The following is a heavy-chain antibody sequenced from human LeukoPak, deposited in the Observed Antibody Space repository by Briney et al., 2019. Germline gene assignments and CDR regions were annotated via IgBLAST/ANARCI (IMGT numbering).Heavy chain of an antibody. D-gene: IGHD3-10*01. J-gene: IGHJ4*02. CDR3: ARESHVTREDY. V-gene: IGHV1-18*01. Sequence: GASVKVSCKASGYTFTSYGISWVRQAPGQGLEWMGWISANDGNTDYPQKLQGRVTMTTDTSTSTAYMELRSLRSDGTAVYYCARESHVTREDYWGQGTLVTVSS. CDR1: GYTFTSYG. CDR2: ISANDGNT.